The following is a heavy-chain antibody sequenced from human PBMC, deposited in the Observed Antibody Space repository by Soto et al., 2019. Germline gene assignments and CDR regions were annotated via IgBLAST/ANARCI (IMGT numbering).Heavy chain of an antibody. J-gene: IGHJ2*01. CDR3: ASQDYSSSTDASFLVNGYFDL. V-gene: IGHV4-4*02. Sequence: QMQLQESGPGLVKPSGTLSLTCGVSSGSISSSKWWTWVRQPPGKGPEWIGEIYHSGSTNYNPSLTSRVTISLDKSKNQFYLTLTSVTAADTAVYYCASQDYSSSTDASFLVNGYFDLWGRGILVTVSS. CDR1: SGSISSSKW. CDR2: IYHSGST. D-gene: IGHD6-6*01.